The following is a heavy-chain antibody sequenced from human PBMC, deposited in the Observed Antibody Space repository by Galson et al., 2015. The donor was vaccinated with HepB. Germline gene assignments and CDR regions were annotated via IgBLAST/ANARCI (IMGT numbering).Heavy chain of an antibody. Sequence: SLRLSCAASGFTFSSYGLHWVRQAPGKGREWVAVISYDGSNKYYADSVKGRFTISRDNSKNTLYLQMNSLRAEDTAVYYCAKDFLVSGFSTGGLLFDYWGQGTLVTVSS. CDR3: AKDFLVSGFSTGGLLFDY. CDR1: GFTFSSYG. CDR2: ISYDGSNK. J-gene: IGHJ4*02. D-gene: IGHD5-12*01. V-gene: IGHV3-30*18.